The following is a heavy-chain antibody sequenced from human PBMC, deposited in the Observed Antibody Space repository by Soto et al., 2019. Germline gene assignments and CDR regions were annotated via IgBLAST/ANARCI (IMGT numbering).Heavy chain of an antibody. V-gene: IGHV4-59*01. J-gene: IGHJ5*02. CDR2: IYYSGST. D-gene: IGHD6-19*01. Sequence: SETLSLTCTVSGGSISSYYWSWIRQPPGKGLEWIGYIYYSGSTNYNPSLKSRVTISVDTSKNQFSLKLSSVTAADTAVYYCARVVQQWLVRFGPNWFDPWGQGTLVTVSS. CDR1: GGSISSYY. CDR3: ARVVQQWLVRFGPNWFDP.